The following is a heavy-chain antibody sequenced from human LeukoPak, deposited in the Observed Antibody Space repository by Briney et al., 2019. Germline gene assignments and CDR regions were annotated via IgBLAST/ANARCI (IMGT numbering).Heavy chain of an antibody. V-gene: IGHV1-46*01. D-gene: IGHD6-19*01. J-gene: IGHJ4*02. Sequence: GAPVKVPCKACVYTFTSYYMHWVRQATGQGLEWMGIINPSGASTRYGQKFQGRVTMTEDTSTDTAYMELSSLRSEDTAVYYCATGHHQSLASPFDYWGQGTLVTVSS. CDR2: INPSGAST. CDR3: ATGHHQSLASPFDY. CDR1: VYTFTSYY.